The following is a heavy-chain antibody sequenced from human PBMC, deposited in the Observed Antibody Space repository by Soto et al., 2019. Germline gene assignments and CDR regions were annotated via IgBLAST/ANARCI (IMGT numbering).Heavy chain of an antibody. J-gene: IGHJ4*02. CDR1: GGSISSYY. D-gene: IGHD1-26*01. Sequence: PSETLSLTCTVSGGSISSYYWSWIRQPPGKGLEWIGYIYYSGSTNYNPSLKSRVTISVDTSKNQFSLKLSSVTAADTAVYYCARRWGFTFDYRGQVTLVTVSS. CDR2: IYYSGST. V-gene: IGHV4-59*08. CDR3: ARRWGFTFDY.